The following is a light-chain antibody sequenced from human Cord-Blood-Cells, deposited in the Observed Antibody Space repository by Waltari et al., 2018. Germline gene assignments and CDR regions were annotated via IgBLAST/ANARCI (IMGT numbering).Light chain of an antibody. V-gene: IGKV3-15*01. CDR1: RSVSSN. CDR3: QQYNNWPPVT. Sequence: EIVMTQSPATLSASPGESATLSCSASRSVSSNLAWYQQKPGQAPRLLIDGAATRATGIPARFSGSGAGTEFTLTISSLQSEDFAVYYCQQYNNWPPVTFGGGTKVEIK. CDR2: GAA. J-gene: IGKJ4*01.